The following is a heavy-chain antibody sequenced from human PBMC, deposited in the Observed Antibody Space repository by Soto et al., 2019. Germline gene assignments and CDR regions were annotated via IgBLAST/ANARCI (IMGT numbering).Heavy chain of an antibody. CDR1: GYAFTTYG. CDR3: ARGRYGDY. V-gene: IGHV1-18*01. Sequence: QVHLVQSGAEVKKPGASVKVSCKGSGYAFTTYGITCVRQAPGQGLEWVGWISAHNGNTNYAQKLQGRVTVTRDTSTSTAYMELRSLRSDDTAVYYWARGRYGDYWGQGALVTVSS. D-gene: IGHD1-1*01. J-gene: IGHJ4*02. CDR2: ISAHNGNT.